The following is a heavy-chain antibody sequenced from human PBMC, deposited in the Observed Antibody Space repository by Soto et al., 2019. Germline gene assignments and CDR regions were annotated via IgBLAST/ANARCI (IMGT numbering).Heavy chain of an antibody. CDR1: GGSISSGGYS. Sequence: SETLSLTCAVSGGSISSGGYSWSWIRQPPGKGLEWIGYIYHSGSTYYNPSLKSRVTISVDRSKNQFSLKLSSVTAADTAVYYCARGIMIVVGPWYFDYWGQGTLVTVSS. D-gene: IGHD3-22*01. CDR2: IYHSGST. V-gene: IGHV4-30-2*01. CDR3: ARGIMIVVGPWYFDY. J-gene: IGHJ4*02.